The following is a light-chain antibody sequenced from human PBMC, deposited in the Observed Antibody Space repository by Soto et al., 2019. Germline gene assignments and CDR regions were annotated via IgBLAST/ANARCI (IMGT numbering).Light chain of an antibody. J-gene: IGKJ5*01. CDR3: QQRSNFIT. Sequence: EIVLTQSPATLSLSPGERATLSCRASQSVTDNYLAWYQQKPGQAPRLVISGASSRTSGIPDRFSASGSGTDFTLTISRLESEDFAVYYCQQRSNFITFGQGTRLEIK. CDR2: GAS. V-gene: IGKV3D-20*02. CDR1: QSVTDNY.